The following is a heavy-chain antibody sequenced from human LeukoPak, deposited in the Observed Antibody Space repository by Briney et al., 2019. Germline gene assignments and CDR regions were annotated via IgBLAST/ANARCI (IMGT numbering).Heavy chain of an antibody. CDR1: GGSISSYY. V-gene: IGHV4-4*07. J-gene: IGHJ4*02. CDR3: ARGPYSGSNFDY. D-gene: IGHD1-26*01. Sequence: SETLSLTCTVSGGSISSYYWSWIRQPAGKGLVWIGRIFPGGSTNYNPSLKSRVTMSVDTSKNQFSLRLSSVTAVDTAVYYCARGPYSGSNFDYWGQGSLVIVSS. CDR2: IFPGGST.